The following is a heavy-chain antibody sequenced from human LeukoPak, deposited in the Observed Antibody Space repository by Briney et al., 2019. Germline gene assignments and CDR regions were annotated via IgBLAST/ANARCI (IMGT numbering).Heavy chain of an antibody. CDR2: FSGSGDAT. CDR3: AKDRQYCSSTDCYPTFDY. J-gene: IGHJ4*02. V-gene: IGHV3-23*01. CDR1: LFTPFGSA. D-gene: IGHD2-2*01. Sequence: GGGLRHSRAASLFTPFGSAMTSVRPALGRGRERVSTFSGSGDATFYVDSVKGRFTISRDNSKNTLYLQMNSLRAEDTAVYYCAKDRQYCSSTDCYPTFDYWGQGTLVTVSS.